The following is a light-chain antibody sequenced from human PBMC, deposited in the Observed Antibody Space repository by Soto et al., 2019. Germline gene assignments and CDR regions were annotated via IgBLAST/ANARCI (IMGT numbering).Light chain of an antibody. CDR2: EVS. J-gene: IGLJ2*01. CDR1: SSDVGSYNL. CDR3: CSYAGSSTHVV. V-gene: IGLV2-23*02. Sequence: QSVLTQPASVSGSPGQSITISCTGTSSDVGSYNLVSWYQQHPGKAPKLMIYEVSKRPSGVSNRFSGSKSGNTASLTISGLQAEDEADYYCCSYAGSSTHVVFGGGTKPPS.